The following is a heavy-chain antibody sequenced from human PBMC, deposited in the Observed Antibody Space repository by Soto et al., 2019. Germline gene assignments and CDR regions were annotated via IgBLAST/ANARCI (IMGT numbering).Heavy chain of an antibody. CDR3: ARGAYSSSPCYFFDF. J-gene: IGHJ4*02. D-gene: IGHD6-6*01. CDR1: GGSFSGYD. V-gene: IGHV4-34*01. Sequence: SETLSLTCAVDGGSFSGYDWSWSRQHPGKGLEWIGEINHSGSTNYNTSLKSRVTISVDTSKHQFSLKLSSVTAADTAVYYFARGAYSSSPCYFFDFWGQGTLVTVSS. CDR2: INHSGST.